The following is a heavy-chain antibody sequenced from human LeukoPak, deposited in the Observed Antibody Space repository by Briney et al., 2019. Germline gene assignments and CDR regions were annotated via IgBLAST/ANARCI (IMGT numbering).Heavy chain of an antibody. CDR3: ARAIKRGYSYGAVDY. CDR1: GYTFTGYY. V-gene: IGHV1-2*02. CDR2: INPNSGAT. Sequence: GASVKVSCKASGYTFTGYYMHWVRQAPGQGLEWMGWINPNSGATDYAQKFQGRVTMTRDTSISTAYMELSRLRSDDTAVYYCARAIKRGYSYGAVDYWGQGTLVTVSS. D-gene: IGHD5-18*01. J-gene: IGHJ4*02.